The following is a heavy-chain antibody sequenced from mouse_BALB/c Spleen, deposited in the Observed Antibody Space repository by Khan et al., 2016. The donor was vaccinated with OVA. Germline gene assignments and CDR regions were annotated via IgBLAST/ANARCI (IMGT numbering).Heavy chain of an antibody. J-gene: IGHJ4*01. CDR1: GFTFSSFA. Sequence: EVELVESGGGVVKPGGSLKLSCSASGFTFSSFAMSWVRQTPVQRLEWVATISTGGHYTFYPASVQGRFTISRDTARHTLYLQMSSLRSADTAMYYCARGLVDYYAMDYWGQGTSVTVSS. CDR3: ARGLVDYYAMDY. CDR2: ISTGGHYT. V-gene: IGHV5-9-3*01. D-gene: IGHD2-2*01.